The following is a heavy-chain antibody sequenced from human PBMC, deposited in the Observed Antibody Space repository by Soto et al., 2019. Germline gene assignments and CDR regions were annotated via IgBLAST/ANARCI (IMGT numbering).Heavy chain of an antibody. V-gene: IGHV1-46*01. CDR3: ARGPRSLRGTIFGVVTYYYYYYGMDV. J-gene: IGHJ6*02. D-gene: IGHD3-3*01. CDR2: INPSGGYT. CDR1: GYTFTSYY. Sequence: GASVKPSGKESGYTFTSYYMNCVRQAPRQGLEWLGIINPSGGYTTYARRFLGRVTMTTDTSTSTAYMELRSLRSDDTAVYYCARGPRSLRGTIFGVVTYYYYYYGMDVWGQGTTVTVSS.